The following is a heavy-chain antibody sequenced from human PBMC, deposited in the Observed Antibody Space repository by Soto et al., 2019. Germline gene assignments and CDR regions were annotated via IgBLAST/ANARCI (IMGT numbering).Heavy chain of an antibody. CDR1: GGTFSNYA. CDR2: IIPIFDST. CDR3: AKDQQRSVTSDAFDI. D-gene: IGHD6-25*01. V-gene: IGHV1-69*13. Sequence: ASVKVSCKASGGTFSNYAINWVRQAPGQGLEWMGGIIPIFDSTNSAQKFQGRVTLTADESTSTIYMELSSLTSEDTGVYYCAKDQQRSVTSDAFDIWGQGTMVTV. J-gene: IGHJ3*02.